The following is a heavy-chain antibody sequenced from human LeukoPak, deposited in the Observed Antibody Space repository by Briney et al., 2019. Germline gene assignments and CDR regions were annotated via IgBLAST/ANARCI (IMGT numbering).Heavy chain of an antibody. Sequence: SVKVSCKASGGTFSSYAISWVRQAPGQGLEWMGRIIPIFGTANYAQKFQGRVTITTDESTSTAYMELSSLRSEDTAVYYCARETAMAKSYYYYYMYVWGKGTTVTVSS. CDR2: IIPIFGTA. V-gene: IGHV1-69*05. D-gene: IGHD5-18*01. CDR1: GGTFSSYA. CDR3: ARETAMAKSYYYYYMYV. J-gene: IGHJ6*03.